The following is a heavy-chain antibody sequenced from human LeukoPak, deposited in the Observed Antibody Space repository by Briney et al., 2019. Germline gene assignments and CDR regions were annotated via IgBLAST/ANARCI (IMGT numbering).Heavy chain of an antibody. V-gene: IGHV3-21*01. CDR1: GFTFSSYA. Sequence: GGSLRLSCAASGFTFSSYAMTWVRQAPGKGLEWVSSISGSGLYIFYGDSMKGRFTISRDNTKNSLFLQMNSLRAEDTSVYFCARGSFSSTWFERYFFDSWGQGTLVTVSA. CDR3: ARGSFSSTWFERYFFDS. J-gene: IGHJ4*02. D-gene: IGHD6-13*01. CDR2: ISGSGLYI.